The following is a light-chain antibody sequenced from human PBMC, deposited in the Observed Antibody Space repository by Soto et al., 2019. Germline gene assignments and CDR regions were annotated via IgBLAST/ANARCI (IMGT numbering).Light chain of an antibody. V-gene: IGKV3-20*01. CDR2: CAF. J-gene: IGKJ5*01. CDR3: QQHFSSPTT. CDR1: QSFTSTY. Sequence: EIVLTQAPGTLSLSPGERATLSCRASQSFTSTYLGWYQQKAGQAPRLLIYCAFRRATGIPDRFSGSGSGTYFSRTISRLEPEEFAVYYCQQHFSSPTTFGHGTRLEIK.